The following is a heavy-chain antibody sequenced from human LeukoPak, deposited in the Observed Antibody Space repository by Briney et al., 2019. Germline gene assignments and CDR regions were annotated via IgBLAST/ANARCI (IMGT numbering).Heavy chain of an antibody. CDR3: AKEGSSGFIDS. Sequence: GRSLRLSCAASEFTFSNYGMHWVRQAPGKGLEWVAVISYDGNTQYYADSVKGRFTFSRDNPRNTLYLQMNSLRAEDTAIFYCAKEGSSGFIDSWGQGTLVTVSS. CDR2: ISYDGNTQ. V-gene: IGHV3-30*18. CDR1: EFTFSNYG. J-gene: IGHJ4*02. D-gene: IGHD6-19*01.